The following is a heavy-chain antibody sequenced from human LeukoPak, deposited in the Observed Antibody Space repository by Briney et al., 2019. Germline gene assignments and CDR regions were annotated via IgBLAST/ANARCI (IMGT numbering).Heavy chain of an antibody. CDR1: GFTVSGGY. CDR3: ARDPRRGLDY. D-gene: IGHD3-10*01. CDR2: LYGATNT. Sequence: GGSLRLSCAASGFTVSGGYLSWVRQVPGKGLEYISILYGATNTYYADSVKGRFTISRDNAKNSLYLQMNSLRAEDTAVYYCARDPRRGLDYWGQGTLVTVSS. J-gene: IGHJ4*02. V-gene: IGHV3-53*01.